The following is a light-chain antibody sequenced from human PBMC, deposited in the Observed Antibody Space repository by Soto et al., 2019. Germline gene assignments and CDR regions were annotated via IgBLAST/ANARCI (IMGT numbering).Light chain of an antibody. Sequence: QSALTQPASVSGSPGQSITISCTGTSSDIGRYNYVSWFRQHPGKVPKLVIFEVNYRPSGVSDRFSGSKSGNTASLTITGLQAEDEADYYCTSCITANTRCVFGSGTKVTVL. CDR2: EVN. V-gene: IGLV2-14*01. J-gene: IGLJ1*01. CDR1: SSDIGRYNY. CDR3: TSCITANTRCV.